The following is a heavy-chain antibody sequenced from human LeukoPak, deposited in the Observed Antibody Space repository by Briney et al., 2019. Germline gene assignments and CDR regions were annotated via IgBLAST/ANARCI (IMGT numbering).Heavy chain of an antibody. V-gene: IGHV1-2*02. Sequence: ASVKVSCKASGYTFTGYYMHWVRQAPGQWLEWMGWINPNSGGTNYAQKFQGRVTMTRDTSISTAYMELSRLRSDDTAVYYCARRIYGGNQYYYYMDVWGKGTTVTVSS. D-gene: IGHD4-23*01. CDR3: ARRIYGGNQYYYYMDV. CDR1: GYTFTGYY. J-gene: IGHJ6*03. CDR2: INPNSGGT.